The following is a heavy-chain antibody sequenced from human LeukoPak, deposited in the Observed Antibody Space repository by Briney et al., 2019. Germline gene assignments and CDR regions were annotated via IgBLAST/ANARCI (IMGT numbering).Heavy chain of an antibody. CDR3: ARDKGPYWYFDL. CDR2: IYNSGST. V-gene: IGHV4-59*01. Sequence: PSETLSLTCAVSDGSISSYYWNWIRQPPGKGQEWIGNIYNSGSTDYNPSLKSRVTISVNLSKKQISLKLTSVTAADTALYYCARDKGPYWYFDLWGRGTLVTVSS. CDR1: DGSISSYY. J-gene: IGHJ2*01.